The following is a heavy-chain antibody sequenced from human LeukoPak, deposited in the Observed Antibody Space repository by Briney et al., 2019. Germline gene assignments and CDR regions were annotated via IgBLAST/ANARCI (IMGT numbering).Heavy chain of an antibody. V-gene: IGHV1-69*13. CDR1: GGTFSSYA. J-gene: IGHJ5*02. D-gene: IGHD2-21*02. CDR2: IIPIFGTA. Sequence: ASVKVSCKASGGTFSSYAISWVRQAPGQGLEWMGGIIPIFGTANYAQKFQGRVTITADESTSTAYMELSSLRSEDTAVYYCAGDTLCGGDCHNWFDLWGQGTLVTVAS. CDR3: AGDTLCGGDCHNWFDL.